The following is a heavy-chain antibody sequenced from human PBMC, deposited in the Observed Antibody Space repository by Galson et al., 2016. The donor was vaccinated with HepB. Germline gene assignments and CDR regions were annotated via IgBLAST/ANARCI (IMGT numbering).Heavy chain of an antibody. V-gene: IGHV1-18*01. CDR2: SSAYNGDT. J-gene: IGHJ6*02. Sequence: SVKVSCKASGYTFTSYGISWVRQAPGQGLEWMGWSSAYNGDTNYAQKLQGRVTMTTDTSTSTAYMELRSLGSDDTAVYYCARDHYDFWSGRSPYYYYGMDVWGQGTTVTVSS. CDR1: GYTFTSYG. D-gene: IGHD3-3*01. CDR3: ARDHYDFWSGRSPYYYYGMDV.